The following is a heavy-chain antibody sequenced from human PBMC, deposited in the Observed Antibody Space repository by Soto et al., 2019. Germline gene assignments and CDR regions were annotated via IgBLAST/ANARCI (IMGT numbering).Heavy chain of an antibody. CDR2: INPNSGGT. Sequence: GASVKVSCKSSGDTFTGYYMHCVRQAPGQGLEWMGWINPNSGGTNYAQKFQGWVTMTRDTSISTAYMELSRLRSDDTAVYYCARDGRGSSIIGLYYYYGMDVWGQGTTVTVSS. CDR1: GDTFTGYY. D-gene: IGHD6-13*01. J-gene: IGHJ6*02. CDR3: ARDGRGSSIIGLYYYYGMDV. V-gene: IGHV1-2*04.